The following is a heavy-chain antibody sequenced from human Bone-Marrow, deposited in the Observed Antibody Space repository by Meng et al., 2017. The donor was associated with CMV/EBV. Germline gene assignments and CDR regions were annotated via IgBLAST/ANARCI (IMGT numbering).Heavy chain of an antibody. D-gene: IGHD6-6*01. Sequence: SVKVSCKASGGTFSSYAISWVRQAPGQGLEWMGGIIPILGIANYAQKFQGRVTITADKSTSTAYMELSSLRSEDTAVYYCARAAKSIAARPSYYYGMDVWGQGTTVTVSS. CDR1: GGTFSSYA. CDR2: IIPILGIA. J-gene: IGHJ6*02. V-gene: IGHV1-69*10. CDR3: ARAAKSIAARPSYYYGMDV.